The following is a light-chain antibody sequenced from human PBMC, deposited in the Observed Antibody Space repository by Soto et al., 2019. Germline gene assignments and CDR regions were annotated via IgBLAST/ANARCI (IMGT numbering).Light chain of an antibody. CDR2: WAS. V-gene: IGKV4-1*01. J-gene: IGKJ1*01. CDR1: QSVLYSSKNKNY. CDR3: QQYYTTPRT. Sequence: DIVMTQSPDSLAVSLGERATINCKSSQSVLYSSKNKNYLAWYQQKPGQPPKLLIYWASTRESGVPDRFSGSESGTDFTLTISSLQAEDVAVYYCQQYYTTPRTFGQGTEVEIK.